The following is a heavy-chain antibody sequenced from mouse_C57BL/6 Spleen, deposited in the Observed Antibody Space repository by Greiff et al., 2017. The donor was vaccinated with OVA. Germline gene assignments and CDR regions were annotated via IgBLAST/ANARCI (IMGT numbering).Heavy chain of an antibody. V-gene: IGHV5-16*01. D-gene: IGHD4-1*01. CDR2: INYDGSST. Sequence: EVKLMESEGGLVQPGSSMKLSCTASGFTFSDYYMAWVRQVPEKGLEWVANINYDGSSTYYLDSLKSRFIISRDNAKNILYLQMSSLKSEDTATYYCARARENWDGYFDYWGQGTTLTVSS. J-gene: IGHJ2*01. CDR3: ARARENWDGYFDY. CDR1: GFTFSDYY.